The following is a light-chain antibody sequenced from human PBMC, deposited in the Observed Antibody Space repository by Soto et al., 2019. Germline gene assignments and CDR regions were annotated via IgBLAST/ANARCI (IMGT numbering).Light chain of an antibody. CDR2: DAS. J-gene: IGKJ2*01. V-gene: IGKV3-11*01. CDR3: QQRASWPHA. CDR1: HSVSGY. Sequence: EIVLTQSPANLSLSPGERATLSCMASHSVSGYLVWSQQTPGQAPRLLIHDASNRAPGTPARFSGSGSGTDCTLTISSLEPEDSAVYYCQQRASWPHAFGQGTKLEIK.